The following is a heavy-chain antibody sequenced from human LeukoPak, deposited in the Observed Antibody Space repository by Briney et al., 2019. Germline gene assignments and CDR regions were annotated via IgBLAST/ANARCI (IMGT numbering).Heavy chain of an antibody. V-gene: IGHV1-8*01. J-gene: IGHJ4*02. CDR2: MNPNSGNT. CDR3: ARGRTATRTFDY. D-gene: IGHD5-24*01. Sequence: ASVKVSCKASGYTFTSYDINWVRQATGQGLEWMGWMNPNSGNTGYAQKFQGRVTMTRNTSISTAYMELSSLRSEDTAVYYCARGRTATRTFDYWGQGTLVTVSS. CDR1: GYTFTSYD.